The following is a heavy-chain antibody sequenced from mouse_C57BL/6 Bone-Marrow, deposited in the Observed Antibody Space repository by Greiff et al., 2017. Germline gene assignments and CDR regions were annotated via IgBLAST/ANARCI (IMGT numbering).Heavy chain of an antibody. D-gene: IGHD2-4*01. CDR2: IYPRDGST. Sequence: QVHVKQSGPELVKPGASVKLSCKASGYTFTSYDINWVKQRPGQGLEWIGWIYPRDGSTKYNEKFKGKATLTVDTSSSTAYMELHSLTSEDSAVYFCARRDYDESRYFDVWGTGTTVTVSS. CDR1: GYTFTSYD. CDR3: ARRDYDESRYFDV. J-gene: IGHJ1*03. V-gene: IGHV1-85*01.